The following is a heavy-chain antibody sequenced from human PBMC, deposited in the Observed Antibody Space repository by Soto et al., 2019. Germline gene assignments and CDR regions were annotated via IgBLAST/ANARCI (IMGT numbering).Heavy chain of an antibody. Sequence: SETLSLTCAVYGESFSGYYWSWIRQPPGKGLEWIGEIHDSGSTNYNPSLKSRLIISVDTSRNQFSLKLSSVTAADTAVYYCARGARCPRSWYSDYWGQGTLVTVSS. CDR2: IHDSGST. D-gene: IGHD6-13*01. CDR3: ARGARCPRSWYSDY. V-gene: IGHV4-34*01. J-gene: IGHJ4*02. CDR1: GESFSGYY.